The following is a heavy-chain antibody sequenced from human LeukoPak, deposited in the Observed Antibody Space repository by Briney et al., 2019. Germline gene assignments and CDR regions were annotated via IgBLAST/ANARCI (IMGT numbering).Heavy chain of an antibody. J-gene: IGHJ6*03. CDR2: INPNSGGT. V-gene: IGHV1-2*06. Sequence: ASVKVSCKASGYTFTGYYMHWVRQAPGQGLEWMVRINPNSGGTNYAQKFQGRVTMTRDTSISTAYMELSRLRSDDTAVYYCARARAIAVAGRPSYYYYMDVWGKGTTVSDSS. D-gene: IGHD6-19*01. CDR1: GYTFTGYY. CDR3: ARARAIAVAGRPSYYYYMDV.